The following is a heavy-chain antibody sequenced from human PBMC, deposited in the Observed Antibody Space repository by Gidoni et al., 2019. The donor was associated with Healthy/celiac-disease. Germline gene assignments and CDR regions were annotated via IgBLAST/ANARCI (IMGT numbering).Heavy chain of an antibody. CDR2: IYYSGST. CDR3: VRDYTTVTTWGSLDY. CDR1: GGSISSGGYY. J-gene: IGHJ4*02. V-gene: IGHV4-31*03. D-gene: IGHD4-17*01. Sequence: QVQLQESGPGLVKPSQTLYLPCTVSGGSISSGGYYWSWIRQHPGKGLEWIGYIYYSGSTYYHPSLKIRVTISVDTSKNQSSLKLSSVPASVTAVYYCVRDYTTVTTWGSLDYWGQGTLVTVSS.